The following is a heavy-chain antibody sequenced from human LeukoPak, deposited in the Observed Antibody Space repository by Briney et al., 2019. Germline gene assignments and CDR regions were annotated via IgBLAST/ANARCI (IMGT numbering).Heavy chain of an antibody. CDR2: ISDDGSYT. D-gene: IGHD2-21*01. CDR1: GFSFSSHW. V-gene: IGHV3-74*01. Sequence: GGSLRLSCAASGFSFSSHWVPWVRQAPGKGLVWVSRISDDGSYTSNVDSVKGRFTISRDNVNNMLYLHMNSLRAEDTAVYYCASFGISWRSSYWGQGTLVTVSS. CDR3: ASFGISWRSSY. J-gene: IGHJ4*02.